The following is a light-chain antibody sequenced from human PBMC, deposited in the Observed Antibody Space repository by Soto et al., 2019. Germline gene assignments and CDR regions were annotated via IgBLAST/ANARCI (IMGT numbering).Light chain of an antibody. CDR3: CSYAGSHTYV. V-gene: IGLV2-11*01. J-gene: IGLJ1*01. Sequence: QSVLTQPRSVSGSPGQSVTISCTGTSSDVGSYISVSWYQQHPGKAPKLMIYDVSKRPSGVPDRFSGSKSDNTASLTISGFQAEDEADYYCCSYAGSHTYVFGTGTKFTVL. CDR1: SSDVGSYIS. CDR2: DVS.